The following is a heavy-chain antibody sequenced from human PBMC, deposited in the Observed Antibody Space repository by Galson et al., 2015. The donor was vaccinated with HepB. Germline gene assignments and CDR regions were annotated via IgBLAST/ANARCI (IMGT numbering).Heavy chain of an antibody. CDR3: AREGHYDYVWATTSFTYDY. Sequence: QSGAEVKKPGESLKISCKGSGYSFTSYWIGWVRQMPGKGLEWMGIIYPGDSDTRYSPSFQGQVTISADKSISTAYLQWSSLKASDTAMYYCAREGHYDYVWATTSFTYDYWGQGTLVTVSS. D-gene: IGHD3-16*01. CDR1: GYSFTSYW. V-gene: IGHV5-51*01. J-gene: IGHJ4*02. CDR2: IYPGDSDT.